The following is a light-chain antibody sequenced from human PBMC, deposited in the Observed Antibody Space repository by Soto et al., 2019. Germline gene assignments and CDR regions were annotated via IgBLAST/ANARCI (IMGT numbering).Light chain of an antibody. CDR2: GAS. CDR1: QSVISNF. J-gene: IGKJ2*01. V-gene: IGKV3-20*01. CDR3: LQDGSSPYT. Sequence: ENVLTQSPGTLSLSPGERAILSCRASQSVISNFLAWYQQKPGQAPRLLIYGASSRATGIPDRFSGSGSGTHFTLTISRLEPEDFAVYYCLQDGSSPYTFGQGTQLEIK.